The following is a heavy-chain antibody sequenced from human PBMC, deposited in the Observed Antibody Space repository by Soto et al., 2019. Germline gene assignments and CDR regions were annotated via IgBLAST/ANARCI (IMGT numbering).Heavy chain of an antibody. CDR1: GYPFTGPY. CDR3: ARDFRTYSHGVDV. J-gene: IGHJ6*02. CDR2: INPSSGGT. V-gene: IGHV1-2*02. Sequence: ASVKVSCKASGYPFTGPYIYWVRQAPGQGLEWMGWINPSSGGTEFAEKFQGRVTVTRDTSIRTVFLELNSLTSDDTGVYFCARDFRTYSHGVDVWGRGTTVTVSS. D-gene: IGHD4-4*01.